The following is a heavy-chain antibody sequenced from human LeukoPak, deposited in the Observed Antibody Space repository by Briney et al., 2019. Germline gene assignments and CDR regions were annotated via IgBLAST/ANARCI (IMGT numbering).Heavy chain of an antibody. Sequence: ASVKVSCKASGYTFTSYGISWVRQAPGQGLEWMGWISAYNGNTNYAQKLQGRVTMTTDTSTSTAYMELRSLRSDDTAVYYCARDTNPYYYDSSGYYYWGQGTLATVSS. J-gene: IGHJ4*02. CDR2: ISAYNGNT. CDR3: ARDTNPYYYDSSGYYY. V-gene: IGHV1-18*01. CDR1: GYTFTSYG. D-gene: IGHD3-22*01.